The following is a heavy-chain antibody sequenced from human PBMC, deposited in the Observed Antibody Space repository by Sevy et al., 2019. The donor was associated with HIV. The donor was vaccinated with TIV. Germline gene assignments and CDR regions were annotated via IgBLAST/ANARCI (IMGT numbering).Heavy chain of an antibody. J-gene: IGHJ4*02. V-gene: IGHV1-69*13. CDR1: GGTFSRYA. CDR2: IIPIFGTA. D-gene: IGHD3-16*01. CDR3: ARDWGNYFDY. Sequence: ASVKVSCKASGGTFSRYAISWVRQAPGQGLEWMGGIIPIFGTANYAQKFQGRVTITADESTSTAYMELSSLRSEDTAVYYCARDWGNYFDYWGQGTLVTVSS.